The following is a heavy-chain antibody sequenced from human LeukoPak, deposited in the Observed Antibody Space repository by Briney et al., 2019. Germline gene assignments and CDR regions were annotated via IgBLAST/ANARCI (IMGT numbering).Heavy chain of an antibody. CDR3: ARLGQPNAFDL. CDR2: ISNSGSI. Sequence: SETLSLTCTVSGGSISSYYWSWIRQPPGKGLECIGYISNSGSINYNPSLKSRVTISADTSKNQFSLKLSSVTAAGTAVYFCARLGQPNAFDLWGQGTMVTVSS. V-gene: IGHV4-59*08. CDR1: GGSISSYY. D-gene: IGHD3-16*01. J-gene: IGHJ3*01.